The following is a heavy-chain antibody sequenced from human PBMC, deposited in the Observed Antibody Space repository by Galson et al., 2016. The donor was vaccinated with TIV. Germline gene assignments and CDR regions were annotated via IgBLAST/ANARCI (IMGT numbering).Heavy chain of an antibody. CDR2: IDPTSGGT. CDR1: GYTFINYY. D-gene: IGHD5/OR15-5a*01. CDR3: AVWSTIYVFDL. J-gene: IGHJ4*02. Sequence: SVKVSCKASGYTFINYYMHWVRQAPGQGLEWVGVIDPTSGGTTYAHRFQGRVTMTRDTSTSTVYMHLTNLRSDDTAVFYCAVWSTIYVFDLWGQGTLITVSS. V-gene: IGHV1-46*01.